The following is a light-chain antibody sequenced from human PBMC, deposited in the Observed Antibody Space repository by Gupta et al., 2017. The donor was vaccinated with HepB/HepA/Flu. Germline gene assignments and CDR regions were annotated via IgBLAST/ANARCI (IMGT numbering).Light chain of an antibody. Sequence: SYVLTQPPSVSVAPRRTARITGGGNNIGSKTVHWYQQKPGQAPVVVNYYDRDRPSGIPERFSGFNSGNTATLTINKVEAGDEADYYCQVWDTTTNLVVFGGGTKLTVL. J-gene: IGLJ2*01. CDR1: NIGSKT. CDR2: YDR. V-gene: IGLV3-21*04. CDR3: QVWDTTTNLVV.